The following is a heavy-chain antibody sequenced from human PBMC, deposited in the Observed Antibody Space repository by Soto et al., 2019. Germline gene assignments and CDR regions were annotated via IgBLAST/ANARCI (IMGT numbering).Heavy chain of an antibody. V-gene: IGHV3-21*01. CDR2: ISSSSAYI. CDR3: ARDRKLGPGPNYYYYGMDV. J-gene: IGHJ6*02. Sequence: LRLSCAASGFAFHTYTMNWVRQAPGKGLEWVSSISSSSAYIYYADSVKGRFTISRDNAKDSLFLQMNGLRAEDTAVYYCARDRKLGPGPNYYYYGMDVWGQGTTVTVSS. CDR1: GFAFHTYT.